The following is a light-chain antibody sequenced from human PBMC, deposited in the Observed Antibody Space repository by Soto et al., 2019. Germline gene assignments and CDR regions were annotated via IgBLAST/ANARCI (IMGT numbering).Light chain of an antibody. CDR3: CSYTGSSTLEV. CDR1: SSDVGGYDY. V-gene: IGLV2-14*01. CDR2: EVS. J-gene: IGLJ1*01. Sequence: QSALTQPASVSGSPGQSITISCTGTSSDVGGYDYVSWYQQHPGKAPKLMIYEVSNRPSGVSNRFSGSKYANTASLTISGLQTEDEADYYCCSYTGSSTLEVFGTGTKVTVL.